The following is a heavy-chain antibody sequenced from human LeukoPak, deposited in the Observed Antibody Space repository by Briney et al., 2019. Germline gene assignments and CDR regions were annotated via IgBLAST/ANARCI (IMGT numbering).Heavy chain of an antibody. CDR1: GYSISSGYY. J-gene: IGHJ5*02. Sequence: SETLSLTCTVSGYSISSGYYWGWIRQPPGKGLEWIGSVYHSGSTYYNPSLKSRVTISVDRSKNQFSLKLSSVTAADTAVYYCARGDYGSGSPPAYWFDPWGQGTLVTVSS. D-gene: IGHD3-10*01. CDR2: VYHSGST. V-gene: IGHV4-38-2*02. CDR3: ARGDYGSGSPPAYWFDP.